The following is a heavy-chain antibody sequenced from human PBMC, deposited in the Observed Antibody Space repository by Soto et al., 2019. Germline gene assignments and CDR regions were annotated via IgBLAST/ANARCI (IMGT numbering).Heavy chain of an antibody. CDR1: GGAFSSYA. CDR3: ARSRVTYYYDRSAFDI. V-gene: IGHV1-69*01. D-gene: IGHD3-22*01. Sequence: QVQLVQSGAEVKKPGSSVKVSCKASGGAFSSYAISWVRQAPGQGLEWMGGIIPIFGTANYAQKFQGRVTITADESTSTAYMELSSLRSEDTAVYYCARSRVTYYYDRSAFDIWGQGTMVTVSS. J-gene: IGHJ3*02. CDR2: IIPIFGTA.